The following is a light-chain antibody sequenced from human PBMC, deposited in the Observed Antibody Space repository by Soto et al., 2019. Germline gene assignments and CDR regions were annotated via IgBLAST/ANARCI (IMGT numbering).Light chain of an antibody. CDR3: HQYGHSPIT. J-gene: IGKJ4*01. Sequence: EIVLTQSPGTLSLSPGERVTLSCRTSQTLTNLSVAWYHQEPGQAPRLLIYDASSRATGIPNRFSGSGSGTDFTRTIIKLEPVDSAGYYCHQYGHSPITLGGGTKVEIK. V-gene: IGKV3-20*01. CDR1: QTLTNLS. CDR2: DAS.